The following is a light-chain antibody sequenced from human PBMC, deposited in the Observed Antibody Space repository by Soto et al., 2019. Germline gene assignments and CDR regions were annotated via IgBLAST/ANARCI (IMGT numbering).Light chain of an antibody. V-gene: IGLV1-44*01. CDR1: SSDIGSNT. J-gene: IGLJ3*02. CDR2: SDN. Sequence: QSVLTQPPSASGTRGRSVTISCSGSSSDIGSNTVNWYQQLPGTAPKLLIYSDNQRASGVPDRFSGSKSGTSASLAISGLQSEDEADYYCATWGDSLLGCVFGGGTNLTVL. CDR3: ATWGDSLLGCV.